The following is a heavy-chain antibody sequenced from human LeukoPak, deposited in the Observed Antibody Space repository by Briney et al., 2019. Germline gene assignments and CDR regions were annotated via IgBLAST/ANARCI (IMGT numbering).Heavy chain of an antibody. J-gene: IGHJ4*02. Sequence: ASVKVSCKASGYTFTSYGINWVRQAPGQGLEWMGWINAYNGNTNYAHKLQGRVTMTTDTSTSTAYMELRSLRSDDTAVYYCARENYDYVWGIPLAPDYWGQGTLVTVSS. CDR1: GYTFTSYG. CDR3: ARENYDYVWGIPLAPDY. D-gene: IGHD3-16*01. V-gene: IGHV1-18*01. CDR2: INAYNGNT.